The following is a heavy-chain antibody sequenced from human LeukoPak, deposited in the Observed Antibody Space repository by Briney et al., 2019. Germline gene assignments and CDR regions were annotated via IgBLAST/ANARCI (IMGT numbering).Heavy chain of an antibody. CDR2: IKSKTDGGTT. J-gene: IGHJ3*02. V-gene: IGHV3-15*01. Sequence: GGSLRLSCAASGFTFNNAWMSWVRQAPGKGLEWVGRIKSKTDGGTTDYAAPVRGRFTISRDDSKNTLYLQMNSLKTEDTAVYYRTTKYTVTRGAFDIWGQGTMVTVSS. CDR1: GFTFNNAW. CDR3: TTKYTVTRGAFDI. D-gene: IGHD4-17*01.